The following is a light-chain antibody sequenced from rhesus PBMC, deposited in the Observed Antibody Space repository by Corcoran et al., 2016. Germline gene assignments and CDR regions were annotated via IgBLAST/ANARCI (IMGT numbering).Light chain of an antibody. CDR1: QSVSRY. CDR2: GAS. J-gene: IGKJ4*01. CDR3: LQSSNWPLT. V-gene: IGKV3S9*01. Sequence: EIIMTQSPATLSLSPGERATLSCRTSQSVSRYLAWYQQKPGQAPRLLIYGASSRATGIPERFSGSGAGTEFTLTISSLEPEDVGVYFWLQSSNWPLTFGGGTKVELK.